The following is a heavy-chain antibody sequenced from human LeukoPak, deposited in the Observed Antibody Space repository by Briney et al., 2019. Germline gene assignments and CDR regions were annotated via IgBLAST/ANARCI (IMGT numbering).Heavy chain of an antibody. V-gene: IGHV3-23*01. CDR2: ISGSGGST. CDR3: AKDPPRFVPYYYDSSGY. Sequence: GGSLRLSCAASGFTFSSYAMSWVRQAPGKGLEWVSAISGSGGSTYFAGSVKGRFTISRDNSKNTLYLQMNSLRAEDTAVYYCAKDPPRFVPYYYDSSGYWGQGTLVTVSS. D-gene: IGHD3-22*01. CDR1: GFTFSSYA. J-gene: IGHJ4*02.